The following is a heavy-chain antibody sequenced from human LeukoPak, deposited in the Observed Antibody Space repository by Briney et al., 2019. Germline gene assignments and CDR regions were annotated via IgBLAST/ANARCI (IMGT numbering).Heavy chain of an antibody. Sequence: GGSLRLSCAASGFTVSSNYMSWVRQAPGKGLEWVSVIYSGGSTYYADSVKGRFTISRDNSKNTLYLQMNSLRAEDTAVYYCARDFQFNWFDPWGQGTLVTVSS. CDR3: ARDFQFNWFDP. J-gene: IGHJ5*02. CDR1: GFTVSSNY. CDR2: IYSGGST. V-gene: IGHV3-66*01.